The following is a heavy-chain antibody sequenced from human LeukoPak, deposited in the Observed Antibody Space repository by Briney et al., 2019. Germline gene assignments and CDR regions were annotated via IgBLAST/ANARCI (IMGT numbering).Heavy chain of an antibody. CDR3: ARLAYCSGGSCHHDY. D-gene: IGHD2-15*01. CDR2: IYYSGST. CDR1: GGSISSNTYF. Sequence: SETLSLTCTVPGGSISSNTYFWACIRQPPGKGLEWIGTIYYSGSTYYNPSLNSRVTISVDTSKNQFSLKVTSVTAADTAVYYCARLAYCSGGSCHHDYWGQGTLVTVSS. J-gene: IGHJ4*02. V-gene: IGHV4-39*01.